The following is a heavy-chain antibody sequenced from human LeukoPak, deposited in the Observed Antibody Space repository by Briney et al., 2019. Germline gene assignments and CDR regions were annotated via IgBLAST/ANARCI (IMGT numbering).Heavy chain of an antibody. Sequence: PGGSLRLSCAASGFSFSLHAVDWVRQAPGKGLEWVAVIWYDGSNKYYADSVKGRFTISRDNSKNTLYLQMNSLRAEDTAVYYCARDDHYYDSSGYLDYWGQGTLVTVSS. CDR3: ARDDHYYDSSGYLDY. CDR1: GFSFSLHA. J-gene: IGHJ4*02. CDR2: IWYDGSNK. D-gene: IGHD3-22*01. V-gene: IGHV3-33*08.